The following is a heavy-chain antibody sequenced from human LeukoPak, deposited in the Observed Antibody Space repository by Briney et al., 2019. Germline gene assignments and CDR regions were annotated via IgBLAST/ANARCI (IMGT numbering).Heavy chain of an antibody. V-gene: IGHV1-3*01. D-gene: IGHD3-10*01. CDR3: ARGMVRGVGHYYGMDV. Sequence: GASVKVSCKASGYTFASYPMHWVRQAPGQSLEWMGWINAGSGNTKYSQKFQGRVSITRDTSANTAYMELNSLTSEDTGVYYCARGMVRGVGHYYGMDVWGQGTTVTVSS. J-gene: IGHJ6*02. CDR2: INAGSGNT. CDR1: GYTFASYP.